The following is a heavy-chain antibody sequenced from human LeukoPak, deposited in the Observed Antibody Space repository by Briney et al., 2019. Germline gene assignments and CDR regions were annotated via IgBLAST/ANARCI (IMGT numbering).Heavy chain of an antibody. CDR1: GGCFISGSYY. CDR3: ARRSCSGGNCYSGHSWFDT. V-gene: IGHV4-61*01. D-gene: IGHD2-15*01. J-gene: IGHJ5*02. CDR2: IFYSGST. Sequence: PSAALSPTSSVAGGCFISGSYYWSWIRPPPGKGLEWIGYIFYSGSTNYNPALKSRVTISVDTSKNQFSLKVNSVTAADTAVYYCARRSCSGGNCYSGHSWFDTWGQGTPVTVSS.